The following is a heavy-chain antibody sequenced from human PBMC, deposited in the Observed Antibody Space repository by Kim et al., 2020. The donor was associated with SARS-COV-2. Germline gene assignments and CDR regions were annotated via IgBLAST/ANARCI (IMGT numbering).Heavy chain of an antibody. CDR1: GYTFTSYG. CDR3: AREDGYDILTGYSS. CDR2: ISAYNGNT. J-gene: IGHJ4*02. D-gene: IGHD3-9*01. V-gene: IGHV1-18*01. Sequence: ASVKVSCKASGYTFTSYGISWVRQAPGQGLEWMGWISAYNGNTNYAQKLQGRVTMTTDTSTSTAYMELRSLRSDDTAVYYCAREDGYDILTGYSSWGQGTLVTVSS.